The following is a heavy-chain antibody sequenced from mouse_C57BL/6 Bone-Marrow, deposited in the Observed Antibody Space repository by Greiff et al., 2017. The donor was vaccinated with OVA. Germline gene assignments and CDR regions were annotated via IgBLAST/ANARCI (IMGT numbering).Heavy chain of an antibody. CDR2: IDPENGDT. CDR1: GFNIKDDY. Sequence: VQLKQSGAELVRPGASVKLSCTASGFNIKDDYMHWVNQRPEQGLEWIGWIDPENGDTEYASKFQGQATITADTSSNTASLQLSSLTSEDAAVYYCTRLSFAYWGQGTLVTVSA. V-gene: IGHV14-4*01. J-gene: IGHJ3*01. CDR3: TRLSFAY.